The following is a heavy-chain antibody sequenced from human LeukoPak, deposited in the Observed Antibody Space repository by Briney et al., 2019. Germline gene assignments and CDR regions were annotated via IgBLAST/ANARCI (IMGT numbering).Heavy chain of an antibody. D-gene: IGHD6-13*01. CDR2: MNPDSGNT. V-gene: IGHV1-8*01. Sequence: ASVTVSCKTSGYTFDNYDINWVRQAAGQGLEWMGWMNPDSGNTGYAHKFQGRLTMTKNTSTSTAYMEVTGLRFEDTAIYYCARGRPGPAGAGTYDFWGQGTLITVSS. CDR1: GYTFDNYD. CDR3: ARGRPGPAGAGTYDF. J-gene: IGHJ4*02.